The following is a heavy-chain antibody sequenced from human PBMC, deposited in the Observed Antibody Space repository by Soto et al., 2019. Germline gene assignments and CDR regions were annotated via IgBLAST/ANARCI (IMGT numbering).Heavy chain of an antibody. CDR2: ISSSGSTI. Sequence: GGSLRLSCAASGFTFSDYYMSWIRQAPGEGLEWVSYISSSGSTIYYADSVKGRFTISRDNAKNSLYLQMNSLRAEDTAVYYCASLQLVRRDYGMDVWGQGTTVTVSS. J-gene: IGHJ6*02. CDR3: ASLQLVRRDYGMDV. CDR1: GFTFSDYY. V-gene: IGHV3-11*01. D-gene: IGHD6-6*01.